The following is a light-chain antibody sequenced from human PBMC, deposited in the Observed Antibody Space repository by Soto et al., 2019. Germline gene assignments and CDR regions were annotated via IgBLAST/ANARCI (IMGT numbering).Light chain of an antibody. Sequence: SYELTQPPSVSVAPGQTARITCGGNNIGSESVHWYQQKPGQAPVMVVYDDGDRPSGIPERLSGSKSGNTATLTISRVEAGDEADYYCQVWDSSSDRVVFGGGTKLTVL. CDR1: NIGSES. CDR2: DDG. V-gene: IGLV3-21*02. J-gene: IGLJ2*01. CDR3: QVWDSSSDRVV.